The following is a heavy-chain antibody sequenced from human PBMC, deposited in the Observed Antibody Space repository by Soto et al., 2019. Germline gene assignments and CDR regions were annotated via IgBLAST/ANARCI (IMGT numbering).Heavy chain of an antibody. CDR2: TSAFYGNS. J-gene: IGHJ4*02. D-gene: IGHD2-15*01. V-gene: IGHV1-18*04. Sequence: QVHLVQSAAEVKKPGASVTVSCKASGYPFSSYGITWVRQAPGQGLEWMGWTSAFYGNSTYSEKFQGRVTMTIDTSTNTAYMELRSLKSDDAAVYYCARLVVAGSPLDYWGLGTLVTVSS. CDR1: GYPFSSYG. CDR3: ARLVVAGSPLDY.